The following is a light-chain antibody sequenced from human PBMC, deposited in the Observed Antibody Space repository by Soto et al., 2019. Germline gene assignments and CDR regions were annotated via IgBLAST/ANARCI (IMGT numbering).Light chain of an antibody. J-gene: IGKJ5*01. CDR2: DAS. V-gene: IGKV1-33*01. CDR3: QQYDNLLPIT. Sequence: IQMTQSPSSLSASVGDRVTITCQASQDISKNLNWYQQKLGKAPKLLIYDASSLQTGVPSRLSGRGSATHFTFTNSSLQPEEIATYYCQQYDNLLPITFGQGTRLEIK. CDR1: QDISKN.